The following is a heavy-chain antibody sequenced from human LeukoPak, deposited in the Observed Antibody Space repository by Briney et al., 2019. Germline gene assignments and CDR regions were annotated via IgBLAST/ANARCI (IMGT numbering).Heavy chain of an antibody. V-gene: IGHV3-30*02. CDR1: GFTFSSYG. Sequence: GGSLRLSCAASGFTFSSYGMHWVRQAPGKGLEWVAFIRFDGSNKYYADSVKGRFTISRDNAKNSLYLQMNSLRAEDTAVYYCAFYYYGSGRPHDAFDIWGQGTMVTVSS. CDR3: AFYYYGSGRPHDAFDI. D-gene: IGHD3-10*01. J-gene: IGHJ3*02. CDR2: IRFDGSNK.